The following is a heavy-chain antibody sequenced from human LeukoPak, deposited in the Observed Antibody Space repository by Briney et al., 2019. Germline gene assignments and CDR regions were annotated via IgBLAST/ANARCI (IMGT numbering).Heavy chain of an antibody. J-gene: IGHJ4*02. CDR1: GGSFSGYY. D-gene: IGHD4-17*01. CDR2: INHRGST. CDR3: ARMSPRLRRLTVTTSKGFDY. V-gene: IGHV4-34*01. Sequence: SETLSLTCAVYGGSFSGYYWSWIRQPPGKGLEWIGEINHRGSTKYNTSLKSRVTISVDTSKNQFSLKLSSVTAADTAVYYCARMSPRLRRLTVTTSKGFDYWGQGTLVTVSS.